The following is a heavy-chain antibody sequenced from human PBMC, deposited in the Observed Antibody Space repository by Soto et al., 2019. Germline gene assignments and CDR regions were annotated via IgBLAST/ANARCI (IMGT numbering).Heavy chain of an antibody. D-gene: IGHD2-15*01. CDR3: TLRPAASTGPIY. V-gene: IGHV2-5*01. Sequence: QITLKESGPTLVKPTQTLTLTCTVSGFSLTTSGMTLGWIRQPPGKAPEWLALAYEYSPSLQSRLSFTKDTSKNQVVLTMTNVDPGDTATCYCTLRPAASTGPIYWGQVIQVTVSS. J-gene: IGHJ4*02. CDR2: AYE. CDR1: GFSLTTSGMT.